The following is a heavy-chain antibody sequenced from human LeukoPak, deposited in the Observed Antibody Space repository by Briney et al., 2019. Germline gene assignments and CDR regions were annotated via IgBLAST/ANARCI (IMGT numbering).Heavy chain of an antibody. CDR2: INHSGST. J-gene: IGHJ4*02. V-gene: IGHV4-34*01. CDR1: GGSFRGYY. CDR3: ASTERCSTTCPLDD. D-gene: IGHD2-2*01. Sequence: SETLSLACAVYGGSFRGYYWSWIRQPPGKGLEWIGEINHSGSTNYNPSLKSRVTISLDTSMKKFSLKLNSVTAADTAVYYCASTERCSTTCPLDDWGQGTLVTVSS.